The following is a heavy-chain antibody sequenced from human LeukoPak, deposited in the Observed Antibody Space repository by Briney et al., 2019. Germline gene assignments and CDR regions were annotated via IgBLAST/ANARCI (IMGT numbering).Heavy chain of an antibody. CDR1: GGSISSYY. D-gene: IGHD3-16*01. J-gene: IGHJ3*02. CDR2: IYYSGST. V-gene: IGHV4-59*12. Sequence: SETLSLTCTVSGGSISSYYWSWIRQPPGKGLEWIGYIYYSGSTYYNPSLKSRVTISVDTSKNQFSLKLSSVTAADTAVYYCARAGDAGYDYVWGSYFGAFDIWGQGTMVTVSS. CDR3: ARAGDAGYDYVWGSYFGAFDI.